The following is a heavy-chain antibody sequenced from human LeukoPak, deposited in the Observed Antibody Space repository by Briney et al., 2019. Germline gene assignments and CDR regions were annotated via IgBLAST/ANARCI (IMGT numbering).Heavy chain of an antibody. CDR3: ARVNKAWYYDSSGLTDAFDI. CDR2: INPSGGST. D-gene: IGHD3-22*01. Sequence: ASVKVSCKASGYTFTSYYMHWVRQAPGQGLEWMGIINPSGGSTNYAQKFQGRVTMTRDTSISTAYMELSRLRSDDTAVYYCARVNKAWYYDSSGLTDAFDIWGQGTMVTVSS. V-gene: IGHV1-2*02. J-gene: IGHJ3*02. CDR1: GYTFTSYY.